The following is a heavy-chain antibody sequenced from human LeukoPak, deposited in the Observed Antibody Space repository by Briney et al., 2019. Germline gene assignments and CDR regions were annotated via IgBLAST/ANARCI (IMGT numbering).Heavy chain of an antibody. CDR2: TGTGGGST. Sequence: HPGGSLRLSCAASGFTFINHAMSWVRQAPGKGLEWVSGTGTGGGSTYFADSVKGRFTISRDNSKNTLYLQMNSLRAEDTAVYYCAKIMGISVAGWIDDWGQGTLVTVSS. CDR3: AKIMGISVAGWIDD. CDR1: GFTFINHA. J-gene: IGHJ4*02. D-gene: IGHD6-19*01. V-gene: IGHV3-23*01.